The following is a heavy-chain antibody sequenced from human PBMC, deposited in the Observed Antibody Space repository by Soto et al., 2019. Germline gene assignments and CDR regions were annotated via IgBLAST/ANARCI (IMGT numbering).Heavy chain of an antibody. V-gene: IGHV3-21*01. J-gene: IGHJ5*02. CDR2: IPSSTSYI. D-gene: IGHD3-10*02. CDR3: ARDFVVILIFGAS. CDR1: GFTFSTYN. Sequence: DVQLVESGGGLVKPGGSLRLSCAASGFTFSTYNMNWVRQAPGKGLEWVSSIPSSTSYIFYADSVKGRFTISSDNAKNTLYLPMNSLRAEATIVYYGARDFVVILIFGASWGQGTMVTFSS.